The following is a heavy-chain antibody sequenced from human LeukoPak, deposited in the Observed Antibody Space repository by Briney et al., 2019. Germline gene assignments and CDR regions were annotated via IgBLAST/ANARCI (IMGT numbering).Heavy chain of an antibody. CDR2: ITSSGAAT. Sequence: GGSLRLSCGASGFTFSSYAMSWVRQAPGKGLEWVSSITSSGAATYYADSVKGRFTISRDNSDSTLYLQMNSLRAEDTAVYYCAKDRPNYYGSNGHYYKLNGDCWGQGTLVTVSS. CDR1: GFTFSSYA. V-gene: IGHV3-23*01. J-gene: IGHJ4*02. D-gene: IGHD3-22*01. CDR3: AKDRPNYYGSNGHYYKLNGDC.